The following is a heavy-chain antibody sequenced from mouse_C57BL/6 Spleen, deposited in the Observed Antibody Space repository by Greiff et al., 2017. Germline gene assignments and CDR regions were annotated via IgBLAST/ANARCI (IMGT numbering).Heavy chain of an antibody. Sequence: QVQLQQPGAELVRPGSSVKLSCKASGYTFTSYWMDWVKQRPGQGLEWIGNIYPSDSETHYNQKFKDKATLTVDKSSSTAYMQLSRLTSEDSAVYDCARIIYYGSSSAYWGQGTLVTVSA. CDR3: ARIIYYGSSSAY. D-gene: IGHD1-1*01. V-gene: IGHV1-61*01. CDR2: IYPSDSET. J-gene: IGHJ3*01. CDR1: GYTFTSYW.